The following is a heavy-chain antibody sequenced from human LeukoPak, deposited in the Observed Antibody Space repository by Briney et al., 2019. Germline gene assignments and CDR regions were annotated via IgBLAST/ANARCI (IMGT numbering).Heavy chain of an antibody. CDR2: INQDGSEK. J-gene: IGHJ4*02. CDR3: ASRSSVAASGPG. V-gene: IGHV3-7*01. D-gene: IGHD2-15*01. Sequence: GGSLRLSCAASGFTFSSYWMSWVRQAPGKGLEWVANINQDGSEKYYVDSVKGRFTISRDNAKNSLYLQMSSLRAEDMALYYCASRSSVAASGPGWGQGTLVTVSS. CDR1: GFTFSSYW.